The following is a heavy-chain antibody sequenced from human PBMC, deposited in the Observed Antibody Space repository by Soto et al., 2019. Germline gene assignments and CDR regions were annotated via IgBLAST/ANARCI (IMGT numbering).Heavy chain of an antibody. CDR3: ARDKITGIFDY. V-gene: IGHV4-39*02. Sequence: SETLSLTCTVSGGSISSSSYYWGWIRQPPGKGLEWIGSIYYSGSTYYNPSLKSRVTISVDTSKNQFSLKLSSVTAADTAVYYCARDKITGIFDYWGQGTLVTVS. D-gene: IGHD2-8*02. J-gene: IGHJ4*02. CDR2: IYYSGST. CDR1: GGSISSSSYY.